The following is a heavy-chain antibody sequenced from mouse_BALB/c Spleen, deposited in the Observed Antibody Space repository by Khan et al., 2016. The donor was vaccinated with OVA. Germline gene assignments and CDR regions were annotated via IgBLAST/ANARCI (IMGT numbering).Heavy chain of an antibody. Sequence: QIQLVQSGAELVRPGSSVKISCKASGYAFSNYWMNWVKQRPGQGLEWIGKIYPGDGDTNYNGKFKGKATLTADKSSSTAYMQLSSLTSEDSSGYCCGIHYVIDYWGQGTTLTVSS. CDR2: IYPGDGDT. V-gene: IGHV1-80*01. J-gene: IGHJ4*01. CDR3: GIHYVIDY. CDR1: GYAFSNYW.